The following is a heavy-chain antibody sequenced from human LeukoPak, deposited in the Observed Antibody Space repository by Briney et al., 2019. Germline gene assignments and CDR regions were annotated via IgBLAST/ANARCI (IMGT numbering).Heavy chain of an antibody. J-gene: IGHJ5*02. Sequence: ASVKVSCKVSGYTLTDLSMHWVRQAPGKGLEWMGGFDPDYGETIYAQKFQGRVTMTEDTSTSTAYMELRSLRSDDTAVYYCARDGDVDNWFDPWGQGTLVTVSS. CDR1: GYTLTDLS. CDR2: FDPDYGET. V-gene: IGHV1-24*01. D-gene: IGHD4-17*01. CDR3: ARDGDVDNWFDP.